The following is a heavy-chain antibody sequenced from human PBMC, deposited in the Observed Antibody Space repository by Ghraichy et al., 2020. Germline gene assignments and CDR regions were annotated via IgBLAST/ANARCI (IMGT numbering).Heavy chain of an antibody. CDR3: ARGLLRYFDWLSDLYYYYGMDV. Sequence: ASVKVSCKASGYTFTSYDINWVRQATGQGLEWMGWMNPNSGNTGYAQKFQGRVTMTRNTSISTAYMELSSLRSEDTAVYYCARGLLRYFDWLSDLYYYYGMDVWGQGTTVTVSS. CDR1: GYTFTSYD. J-gene: IGHJ6*02. CDR2: MNPNSGNT. V-gene: IGHV1-8*01. D-gene: IGHD3-9*01.